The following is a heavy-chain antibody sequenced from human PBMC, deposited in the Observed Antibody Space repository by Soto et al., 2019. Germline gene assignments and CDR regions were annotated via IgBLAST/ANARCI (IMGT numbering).Heavy chain of an antibody. D-gene: IGHD4-17*01. Sequence: QVQLQESGPGLVKPSQTLSLTCTVSGGSINSGDYYWSWIRQPPGKGLEWIGYIYYSGSTYYNPSLKSRVRISGDTSKNQFSLKLSSVPAADTAVYYCARAKGLVTVTPSWFDPWGQGTLVTVSS. CDR3: ARAKGLVTVTPSWFDP. J-gene: IGHJ5*02. V-gene: IGHV4-30-4*01. CDR1: GGSINSGDYY. CDR2: IYYSGST.